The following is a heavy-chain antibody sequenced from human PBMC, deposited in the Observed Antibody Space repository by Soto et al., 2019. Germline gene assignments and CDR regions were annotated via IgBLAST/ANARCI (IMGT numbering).Heavy chain of an antibody. D-gene: IGHD3-9*01. CDR1: GFSFSNSA. CDR2: ISGSGGIT. Sequence: EVQLLESGGGLVQPGGSLRLSCAVSGFSFSNSAMTWVRQAPGNGLEWVSGISGSGGITYNSDSVKGRFGISRDTSKNVVYLQMRSLRAEDTAVYYCAKVPQWVLRYHDWFFDYWGQGTLVTVSS. CDR3: AKVPQWVLRYHDWFFDY. V-gene: IGHV3-23*01. J-gene: IGHJ4*02.